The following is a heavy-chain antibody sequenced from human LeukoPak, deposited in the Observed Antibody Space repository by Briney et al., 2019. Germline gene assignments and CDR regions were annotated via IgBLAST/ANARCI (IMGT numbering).Heavy chain of an antibody. J-gene: IGHJ4*02. CDR1: GGSISTYY. V-gene: IGHV4-59*08. Sequence: PSETLSLTCTVSGGSISTYYWSWIRQPPGKGLEWIGFIYYSGSTNYNPSLKSRVTISVDMSKNQFSLKLSSVTAADTAVYYCARGYDSSGYYDYWGQGTLVTVSS. D-gene: IGHD3-22*01. CDR3: ARGYDSSGYYDY. CDR2: IYYSGST.